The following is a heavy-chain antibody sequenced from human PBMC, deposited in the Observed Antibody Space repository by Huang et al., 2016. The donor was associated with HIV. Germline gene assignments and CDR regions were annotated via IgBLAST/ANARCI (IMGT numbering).Heavy chain of an antibody. Sequence: EVQLVESGGGLVKPGGSLRLSCAASGFSLDSYNMYWVHQTPWKGLQWVSSSSPGSSFIDYADSVKGRFSISRDNAKNSLYLQMNNLRGEDTAVYYCARDRGQQLSPFDSWGQGTLVTVSS. D-gene: IGHD6-13*01. CDR3: ARDRGQQLSPFDS. V-gene: IGHV3-21*01. J-gene: IGHJ4*02. CDR2: SSPGSSFI. CDR1: GFSLDSYN.